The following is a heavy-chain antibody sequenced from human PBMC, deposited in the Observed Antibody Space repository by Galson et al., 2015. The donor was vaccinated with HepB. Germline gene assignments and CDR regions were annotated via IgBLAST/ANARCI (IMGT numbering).Heavy chain of an antibody. CDR2: ISPYNGDT. J-gene: IGHJ4*02. V-gene: IGHV1-18*04. Sequence: SVKVSCKASGYIFNTYGIGWVRQAPGQGLEWMGWISPYNGDTRYVQKFQGRVTLTTDTSTSTAYMELRSLTSDDTAVYYCGGAPPNRGRSGMHFLNSWGQGALVTFSS. CDR1: GYIFNTYG. CDR3: GGAPPNRGRSGMHFLNS. D-gene: IGHD2/OR15-2a*01.